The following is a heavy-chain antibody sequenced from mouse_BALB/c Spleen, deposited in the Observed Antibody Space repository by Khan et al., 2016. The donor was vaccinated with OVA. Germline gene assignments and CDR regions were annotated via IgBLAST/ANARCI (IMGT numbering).Heavy chain of an antibody. CDR1: GYTFTNYY. Sequence: VQLQESGPELVKPGTSVKISCKASGYTFTNYYINWVKQKPGQGLEWIGWIYPGNDNTNYNETFKDMSTLTVDTSYTPVFMQLSSLTSEDTAVYFCARGRLYGNSLFDYWGQGTTLTVSS. J-gene: IGHJ2*01. CDR3: ARGRLYGNSLFDY. V-gene: IGHV1-84*02. CDR2: IYPGNDNT. D-gene: IGHD1-1*01.